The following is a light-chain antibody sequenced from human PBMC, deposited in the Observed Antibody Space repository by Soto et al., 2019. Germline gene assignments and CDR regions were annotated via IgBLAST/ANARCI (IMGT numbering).Light chain of an antibody. CDR2: GAS. CDR3: QQYDNWPLT. V-gene: IGKV3-20*01. Sequence: EIVLTQSPGTLSLSPGERATLSCRASQIVSSNSLAWYQQKPGQAPRLLLYGASYRATGIPDRFTGSGSGTDFTLTITSLQSEDFAVYYCQQYDNWPLTFGGGTKVDIK. J-gene: IGKJ4*01. CDR1: QIVSSNS.